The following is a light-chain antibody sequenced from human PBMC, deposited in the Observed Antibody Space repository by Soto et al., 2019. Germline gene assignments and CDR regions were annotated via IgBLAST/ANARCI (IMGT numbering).Light chain of an antibody. V-gene: IGLV2-8*01. Sequence: QSALTQPPSASGSPGQSVTMSCTGTSSDVGSYNYVSWYQQNPGKAPKLIIYEVSKRPPGVPDRFSGSKSGNTASLSVSGLQAEDDGDYYCSSYAGSNIYVFGTGTKLTVL. CDR2: EVS. J-gene: IGLJ1*01. CDR1: SSDVGSYNY. CDR3: SSYAGSNIYV.